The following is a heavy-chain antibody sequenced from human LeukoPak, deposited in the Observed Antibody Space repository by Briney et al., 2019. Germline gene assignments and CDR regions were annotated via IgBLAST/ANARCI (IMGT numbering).Heavy chain of an antibody. J-gene: IGHJ4*02. D-gene: IGHD2-21*02. CDR1: GGSISSYY. CDR2: IYTSGST. CDR3: ARDLVGCGGDCFSFDY. V-gene: IGHV4-4*07. Sequence: NASGTLSLTCTVSGGSISSYYWSWIRQPAGKGLEWIGRIYTSGSTNYNPSLKSRVTMSVDTSKNQFSLKLSSVTAADTAVYYCARDLVGCGGDCFSFDYWGQGTLVTVSS.